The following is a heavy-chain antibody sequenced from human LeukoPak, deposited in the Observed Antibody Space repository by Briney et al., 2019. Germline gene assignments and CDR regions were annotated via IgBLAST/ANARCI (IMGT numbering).Heavy chain of an antibody. Sequence: PGGSPRLSCAASGFTFSSYAMSWVRQPPGKGLEWIGSIYYSGSTYYNPSLKSRVTISVDTSKNQFSLKLSSVTAADTAVYYCAREDMERLFDYWGQGTLVTVSS. CDR2: IYYSGST. CDR3: AREDMERLFDY. V-gene: IGHV4-38-2*01. D-gene: IGHD1-1*01. CDR1: GFTFSSYA. J-gene: IGHJ4*02.